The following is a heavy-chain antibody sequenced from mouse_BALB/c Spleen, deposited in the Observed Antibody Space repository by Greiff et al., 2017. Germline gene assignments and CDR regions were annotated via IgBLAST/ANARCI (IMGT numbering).Heavy chain of an antibody. J-gene: IGHJ3*01. CDR1: GYTFTSYW. CDR3: AREDYGSSDAWFAD. D-gene: IGHD1-1*01. CDR2: IDPSDSET. V-gene: IGHV1-69*02. Sequence: QVQLQQPGAELVKPGAPVKLSCKASGYTFTSYWMNWVKQRPGRGLEWIGRIDPSDSETHYNQKFKDKATLTVDKSSSTAYIQLRSLTSEDSAVYYGAREDYGSSDAWFADWGQGTLVTVSA.